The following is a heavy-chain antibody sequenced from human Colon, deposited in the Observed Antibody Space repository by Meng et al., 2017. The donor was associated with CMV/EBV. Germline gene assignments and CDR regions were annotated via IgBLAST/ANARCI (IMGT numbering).Heavy chain of an antibody. Sequence: ASVKVSCKTSGYPFINYGISWVRQAPGQGLEWMGWISGYDGNTYSAQQFQGRVTMTTDTATSTVYMEMRGLRSDDTAVYFCARDSTATYNPPYYPYYGLDVWGQGTTVTVSS. D-gene: IGHD1-14*01. CDR2: ISGYDGNT. J-gene: IGHJ6*02. V-gene: IGHV1-18*01. CDR3: ARDSTATYNPPYYPYYGLDV. CDR1: GYPFINYG.